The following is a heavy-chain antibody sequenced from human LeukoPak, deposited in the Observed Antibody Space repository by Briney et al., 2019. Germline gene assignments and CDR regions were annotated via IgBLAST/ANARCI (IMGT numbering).Heavy chain of an antibody. J-gene: IGHJ4*02. CDR2: ISYDGSNK. Sequence: GRSLRLSCAASGFTYSSYAMHWVRQDPGKGLEWVAVISYDGSNKYYADSVKGRFTISRDNSKNALYLQMNSLRAEDTAVYYCARDYHYYDSSGYFIWGQGTLVTVSS. CDR3: ARDYHYYDSSGYFI. V-gene: IGHV3-30-3*01. CDR1: GFTYSSYA. D-gene: IGHD3-22*01.